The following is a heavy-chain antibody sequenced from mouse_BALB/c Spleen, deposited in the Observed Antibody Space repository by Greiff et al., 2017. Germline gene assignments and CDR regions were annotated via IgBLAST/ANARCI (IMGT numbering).Heavy chain of an antibody. Sequence: EVKLMESGPGLVKPSQSLSLTCTVTGYSITSDYAWNWIRQFPGNKLEWMGYISYSGSTSYNPSLKSRISITRDTSKNQFFLQLNSVTTEDTATYYCARDGYDVAYWGQGTLVTVSA. CDR2: ISYSGST. J-gene: IGHJ3*01. CDR1: GYSITSDYA. CDR3: ARDGYDVAY. D-gene: IGHD2-2*01. V-gene: IGHV3-2*02.